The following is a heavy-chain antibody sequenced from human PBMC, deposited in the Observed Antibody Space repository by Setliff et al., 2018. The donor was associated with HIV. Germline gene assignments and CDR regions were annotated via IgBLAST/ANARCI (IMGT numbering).Heavy chain of an antibody. D-gene: IGHD3-22*01. V-gene: IGHV1-69*05. J-gene: IGHJ4*02. Sequence: SVKVSCKASGGTFSSYVISWVRQAPGQGLEWMGGIIPIFGTANYAQKFQGRVTITTDESTSTGYMELSSLSSEDTAVYYCARAAYGYDSSGYFFDYWGQGTLVTVSS. CDR1: GGTFSSYV. CDR3: ARAAYGYDSSGYFFDY. CDR2: IIPIFGTA.